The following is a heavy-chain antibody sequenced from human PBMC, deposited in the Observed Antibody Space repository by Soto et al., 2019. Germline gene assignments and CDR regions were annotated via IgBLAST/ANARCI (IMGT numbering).Heavy chain of an antibody. J-gene: IGHJ5*02. CDR1: GGSISSYY. Sequence: SETLSLTCTVSGGSISSYYWSWIRQPPGKGLEWIGYIYYSGSTNYNPSLKSRVTISVDTSKNQFSLKLSSVTAADTAVYFCARDWGIYDYESSEHIPHLDRWGQGTLVTVSS. V-gene: IGHV4-59*01. CDR2: IYYSGST. D-gene: IGHD3-22*01. CDR3: ARDWGIYDYESSEHIPHLDR.